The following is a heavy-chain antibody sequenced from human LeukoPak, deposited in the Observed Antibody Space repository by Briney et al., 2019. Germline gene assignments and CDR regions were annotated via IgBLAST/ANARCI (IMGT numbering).Heavy chain of an antibody. J-gene: IGHJ4*02. CDR3: ARHLYGGGGYYFDY. CDR2: INHSGST. V-gene: IGHV4-34*01. D-gene: IGHD4-17*01. CDR1: GGSFSGYY. Sequence: SETLSLTCAVYGGSFSGYYWSWIRQPPGKGLEWIGEINHSGSTNYNPSLKSRVTISVDTSKNQFSLKLSSVTAADTAVYYCARHLYGGGGYYFDYWGQGTLVTVSS.